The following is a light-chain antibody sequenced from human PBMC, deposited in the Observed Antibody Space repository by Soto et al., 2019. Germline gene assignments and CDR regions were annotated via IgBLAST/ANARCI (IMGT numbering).Light chain of an antibody. CDR3: QQYYSYPPT. Sequence: IRMTQSPSSLSASTGDRVTITCRASQGISSYLAWYQQKPGKAPKLLIYAASTLQSGVPSRFSGSGSGTDFTLTISCLQSEDFATYYCQQYYSYPPTFGQGTKVDI. V-gene: IGKV1-8*01. CDR1: QGISSY. J-gene: IGKJ1*01. CDR2: AAS.